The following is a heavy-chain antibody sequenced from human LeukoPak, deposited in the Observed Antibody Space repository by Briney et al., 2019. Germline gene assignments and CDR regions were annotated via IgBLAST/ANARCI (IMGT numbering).Heavy chain of an antibody. D-gene: IGHD3-10*01. Sequence: KSGGSLRLSCAASGFTFSSYSMNWVRQPPGKGLEWVSSISSSSSYIYYADSVKGRFTISRDNAKNSLYLQMNSLRSEDTAVYYCARQTTMVRGVFDAFDIWGQGTMVTVSS. CDR3: ARQTTMVRGVFDAFDI. CDR1: GFTFSSYS. CDR2: ISSSSSYI. J-gene: IGHJ3*02. V-gene: IGHV3-21*04.